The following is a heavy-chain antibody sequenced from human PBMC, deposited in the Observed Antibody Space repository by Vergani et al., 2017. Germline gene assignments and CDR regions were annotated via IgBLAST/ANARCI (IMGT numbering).Heavy chain of an antibody. Sequence: QVQLQESGPGLVRPSETLSLTCSVSGTSVSSGTHYWNWIRQPAGKTLEWIGRIYTSGSTDYNPTLRSRITLSLVRSTNQVSLKVSSVTAADTAGYFCARDTAVADDVFDLWGQGTLVSVSA. CDR3: ARDTAVADDVFDL. CDR2: IYTSGST. D-gene: IGHD6-19*01. V-gene: IGHV4-61*02. J-gene: IGHJ3*01. CDR1: GTSVSSGTHY.